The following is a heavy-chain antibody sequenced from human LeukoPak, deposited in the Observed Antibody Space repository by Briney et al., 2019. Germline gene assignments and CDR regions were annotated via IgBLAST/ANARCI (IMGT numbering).Heavy chain of an antibody. CDR2: IIPIFGTA. D-gene: IGHD6-19*01. V-gene: IGHV1-69*05. CDR3: ARRTLVAGPDFDY. Sequence: ASVKVSCKASGGTFSSYAISWVRQAPGQGLEWMGRIIPIFGTANYAQKFQGRVTITTDESTSTAYMELSSLRSEDAAVYYCARRTLVAGPDFDYWGQGTLVTVSS. CDR1: GGTFSSYA. J-gene: IGHJ4*02.